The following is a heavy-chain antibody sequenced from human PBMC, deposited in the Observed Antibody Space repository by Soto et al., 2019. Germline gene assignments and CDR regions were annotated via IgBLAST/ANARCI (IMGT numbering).Heavy chain of an antibody. CDR2: IYYSGSA. Sequence: PSETLSLTCTVSGGSVSSSNYYWSWIRQPPGKGLEWLGYIYYSGSASYNPSLKSRITVSVDTSKNQFSLKLSSVTAADTAVYYCAREGTGDPPFFGYWGQGTLVTVSS. J-gene: IGHJ4*02. V-gene: IGHV4-61*01. CDR1: GGSVSSSNYY. CDR3: AREGTGDPPFFGY. D-gene: IGHD1-1*01.